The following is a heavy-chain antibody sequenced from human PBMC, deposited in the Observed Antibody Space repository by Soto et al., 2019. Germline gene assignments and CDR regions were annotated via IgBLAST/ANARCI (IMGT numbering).Heavy chain of an antibody. Sequence: QVQLQESGPGLVKPSETLSLTCTVSGGSVSSGSYFWSWIRQPPGKGLEWIGYFYYDGSTNYNPSLKSRVTISVDTSKNQFSLTLTSVTAADTAVYYCARYGDYAGFYWGQGTLVTVSS. CDR2: FYYDGST. J-gene: IGHJ4*02. CDR1: GGSVSSGSYF. CDR3: ARYGDYAGFY. V-gene: IGHV4-61*01. D-gene: IGHD4-17*01.